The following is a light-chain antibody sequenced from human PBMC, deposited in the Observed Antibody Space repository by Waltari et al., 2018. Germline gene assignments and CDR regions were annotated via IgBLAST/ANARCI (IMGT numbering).Light chain of an antibody. Sequence: QLVLTQSPSASASLGASVKLTCTLSSGHRSNVVAWLPQRPGKGPRYLMKVNSDGSHSKGDEIPDRFSGSSSGAERYLTISSLQSEDEADYYCQTGGHGTWVFGGGTKLTVL. J-gene: IGLJ3*02. CDR3: QTGGHGTWV. CDR2: VNSDGSH. CDR1: SGHRSNV. V-gene: IGLV4-69*01.